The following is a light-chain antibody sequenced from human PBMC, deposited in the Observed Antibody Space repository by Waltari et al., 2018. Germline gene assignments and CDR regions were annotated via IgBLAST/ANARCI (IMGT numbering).Light chain of an antibody. CDR1: QSVSSN. V-gene: IGKV3-15*01. Sequence: EIVMTQSPATLSVSPGERATLSCRASQSVSSNLAWYQQRPGQAPRLLSYGASTRATGIPARFSGSGSGTEFTLTISSLQSEDFAVYFCQQYSNWRTFGQGTKVEFK. J-gene: IGKJ1*01. CDR3: QQYSNWRT. CDR2: GAS.